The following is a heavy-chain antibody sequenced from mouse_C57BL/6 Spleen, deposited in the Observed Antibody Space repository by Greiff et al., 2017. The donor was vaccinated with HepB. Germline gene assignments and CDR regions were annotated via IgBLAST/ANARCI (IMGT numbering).Heavy chain of an antibody. V-gene: IGHV1-82*01. Sequence: VQLQQSGPELVKPGASVKISCKASGYAFSSSWMNWVKQRPGKGLEWIGRIYPGDGDTNYNGKFKGKATLTADKSSSTAYMQLSSLTSEDSAVYFCARFPREANPYWGQGTTLTVSS. J-gene: IGHJ2*01. CDR3: ARFPREANPY. CDR1: GYAFSSSW. CDR2: IYPGDGDT. D-gene: IGHD3-2*02.